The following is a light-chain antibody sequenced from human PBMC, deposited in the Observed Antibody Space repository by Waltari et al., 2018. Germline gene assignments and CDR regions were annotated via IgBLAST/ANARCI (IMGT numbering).Light chain of an antibody. CDR1: NIGTYS. Sequence: SYVVTQPPSVSVAPGETATIPCGGDNIGTYSVPWYQKKAGQAPVLVIFYDRDRPSGIPDRFSGSNSGNTATLTISRVEAGDEARYYCHVWHPHVDPGVFGTGTEVTVL. CDR2: YDR. J-gene: IGLJ1*01. V-gene: IGLV3-21*04. CDR3: HVWHPHVDPGV.